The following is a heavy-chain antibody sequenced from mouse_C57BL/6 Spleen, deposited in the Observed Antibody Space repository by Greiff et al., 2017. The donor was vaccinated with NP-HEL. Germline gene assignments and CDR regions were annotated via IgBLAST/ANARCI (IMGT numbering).Heavy chain of an antibody. CDR2: ISYDGSN. D-gene: IGHD2-4*01. J-gene: IGHJ3*01. Sequence: ESGPGLVKPSQSLSLTCSVTGYSITSGYYWNWIRQFPGNKLEWMGYISYDGSNNYNPSLKNRISITRDTSKNQFFLKLKSVTTEDTATYYCARADYDGFAYWGQGTLVTVSA. CDR3: ARADYDGFAY. CDR1: GYSITSGYY. V-gene: IGHV3-6*01.